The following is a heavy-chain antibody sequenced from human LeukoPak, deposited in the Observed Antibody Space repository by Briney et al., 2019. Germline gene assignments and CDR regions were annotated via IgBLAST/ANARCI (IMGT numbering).Heavy chain of an antibody. CDR1: GFTFSSYG. D-gene: IGHD6-6*01. CDR2: ISYDGSNK. J-gene: IGHJ4*02. Sequence: PGRSLRLSCAASGFTFSSYGMHWVRQAPGKGLEWVAVISYDGSNKYYADSVKGRFTISRDNSKNTLYLQMNSLRAEDTAVYYCARESFAARWDWGQGTLVTVSS. CDR3: ARESFAARWD. V-gene: IGHV3-30*03.